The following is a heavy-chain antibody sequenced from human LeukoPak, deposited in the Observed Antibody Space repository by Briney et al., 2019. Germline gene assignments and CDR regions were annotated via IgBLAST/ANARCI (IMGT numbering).Heavy chain of an antibody. CDR1: GDSVSSYY. V-gene: IGHV4-59*02. J-gene: IGHJ4*02. CDR3: ARGEERGSGTVHFDY. CDR2: IYYSESA. Sequence: SETLSLTCTVSGDSVSSYYWSWIRQPPGKRLEWIGCIYYSESATYNPSLKSRVTISLDTSKNQFFLKLSSVTAADTAVYYCARGEERGSGTVHFDYWGQGTLVTVSS. D-gene: IGHD3-10*01.